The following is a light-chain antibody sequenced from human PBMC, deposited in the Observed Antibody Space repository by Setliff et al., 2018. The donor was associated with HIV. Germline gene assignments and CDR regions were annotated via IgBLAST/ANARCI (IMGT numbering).Light chain of an antibody. CDR1: QTIKGW. CDR3: QQAATFPIT. V-gene: IGKV1-12*01. Sequence: DTQMTQSPSFVSASLGDRVTITCRASQTIKGWLGWYQQNAGKAPKLLIYAASNLQSGVPSRFKGSVSGTDSTLTISSLQPEDIATYYCQQAATFPITFGQGTRLEIK. CDR2: AAS. J-gene: IGKJ5*01.